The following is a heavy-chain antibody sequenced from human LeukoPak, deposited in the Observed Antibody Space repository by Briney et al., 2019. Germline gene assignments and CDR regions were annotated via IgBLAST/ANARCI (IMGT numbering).Heavy chain of an antibody. CDR2: ITSDGRGT. J-gene: IGHJ4*02. CDR3: AWDIDY. Sequence: GGSLKLSCAASGFTFSSFWMNWVRQAPGKGLVWVSRITSDGRGTTYADSVKGRFTISRDNAKNTLYLQMNSLRAEDTAVYYCAWDIDYWGQGTLVTVSS. V-gene: IGHV3-74*01. CDR1: GFTFSSFW.